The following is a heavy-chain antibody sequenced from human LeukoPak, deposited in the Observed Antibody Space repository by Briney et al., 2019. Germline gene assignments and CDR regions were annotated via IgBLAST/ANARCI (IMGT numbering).Heavy chain of an antibody. V-gene: IGHV3-23*01. CDR3: AKGLLWFGEFDY. Sequence: GGSLRLSCAASGFTFSSYAMSRVRQAPGKGLEWVSAISGSGGSTYYADSVKGRFTISRDNSKNTLYLQVNSLRAEDTAVYYCAKGLLWFGEFDYWGQGTLVTVSS. CDR2: ISGSGGST. D-gene: IGHD3-10*01. CDR1: GFTFSSYA. J-gene: IGHJ4*02.